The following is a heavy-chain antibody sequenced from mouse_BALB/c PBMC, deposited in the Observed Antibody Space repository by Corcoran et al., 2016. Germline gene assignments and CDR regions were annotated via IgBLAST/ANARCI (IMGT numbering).Heavy chain of an antibody. CDR2: IDPANGNT. Sequence: EVQLQQSGAELVKPGASVKLSCTASGFNIKDTYMHWVKQRPEQGLEWIGRIDPANGNTKYDPKFQGKATITADTSSNTAYLQLSRLTSEDTAVEYCARWDWYFDGWGAGTTVTVSS. J-gene: IGHJ1*01. V-gene: IGHV14-3*02. CDR3: ARWDWYFDG. CDR1: GFNIKDTY.